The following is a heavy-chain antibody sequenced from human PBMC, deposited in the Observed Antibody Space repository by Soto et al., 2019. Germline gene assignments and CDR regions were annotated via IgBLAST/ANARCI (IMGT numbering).Heavy chain of an antibody. V-gene: IGHV3-30-3*01. D-gene: IGHD1-1*01. CDR2: ISYDGSNK. CDR3: ARDFRAGGYYYGMDV. Sequence: GGSLRLSCAASGFTFSSYAMHWVRQAPGKGLEWVAVISYDGSNKYYADSVKGRFTISRDNSKNTLYLQMNSLRAEDTAVYYCARDFRAGGYYYGMDVWGQGTTVTVSS. CDR1: GFTFSSYA. J-gene: IGHJ6*02.